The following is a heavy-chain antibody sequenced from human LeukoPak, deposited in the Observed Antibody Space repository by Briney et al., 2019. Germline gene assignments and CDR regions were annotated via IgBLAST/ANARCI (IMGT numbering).Heavy chain of an antibody. CDR3: GRDPKLGIRGYTYGYIDY. J-gene: IGHJ4*02. CDR1: GYTFTSYA. Sequence: ASVKVSRKTSGYTFTSYAISWVRQAPGQGLEWMGWINTNTGNPTYAQGFTGRYVFSLDTSVSTAYLQISGLKADDTAVYYCGRDPKLGIRGYTYGYIDYWGQGTLVTVSS. D-gene: IGHD5-18*01. V-gene: IGHV7-4-1*02. CDR2: INTNTGNP.